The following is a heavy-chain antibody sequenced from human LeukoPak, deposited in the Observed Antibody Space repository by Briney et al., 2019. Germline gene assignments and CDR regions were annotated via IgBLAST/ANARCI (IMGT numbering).Heavy chain of an antibody. J-gene: IGHJ4*02. D-gene: IGHD5-24*01. Sequence: PGGSLRLSCAASGFTFSSYSMNWVRQAPGKGLEWVSYISSSSSTIYYADSVKGRFTISRDNAKNSLYLQMNSLRAEDTAVYYCAKGPRVLQIPTSFDYWGQGTLVTVSS. CDR2: ISSSSSTI. CDR1: GFTFSSYS. CDR3: AKGPRVLQIPTSFDY. V-gene: IGHV3-48*04.